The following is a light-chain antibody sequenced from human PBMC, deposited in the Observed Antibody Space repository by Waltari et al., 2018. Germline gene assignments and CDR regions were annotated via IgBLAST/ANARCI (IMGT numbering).Light chain of an antibody. CDR1: QSLVHSNGNTY. CDR3: MQLTNWPRT. CDR2: EVS. V-gene: IGKV2-30*02. J-gene: IGKJ1*01. Sequence: DIVMTQSPLSLPVTLGQPASISCRSSQSLVHSNGNTYLNWFQQRPGQSPRRLIYEVSNRDSGVPDRVIGSGSGTDFTLKISRVEAEDVAVYYCMQLTNWPRTFGQGTKVEIK.